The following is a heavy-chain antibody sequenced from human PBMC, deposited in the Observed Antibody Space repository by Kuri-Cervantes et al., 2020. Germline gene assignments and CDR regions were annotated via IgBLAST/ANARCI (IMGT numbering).Heavy chain of an antibody. CDR1: GFTFSSYA. Sequence: GESLKISCAASGFTFSSYAMHWVRQAPGKGLEWVAVISYDGSNKYYADSVKGRFTISRDNAKNSLYLQMNSLRDEDTAVYYCARDNPRWVYRDAFDIWGQGTMVTVSS. CDR3: ARDNPRWVYRDAFDI. J-gene: IGHJ3*02. V-gene: IGHV3-30-3*01. CDR2: ISYDGSNK. D-gene: IGHD3-16*02.